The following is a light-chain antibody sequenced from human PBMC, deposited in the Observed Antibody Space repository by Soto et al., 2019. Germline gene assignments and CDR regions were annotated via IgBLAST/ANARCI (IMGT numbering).Light chain of an antibody. CDR3: SSYTSTNSWV. CDR2: DVS. V-gene: IGLV2-14*01. J-gene: IGLJ3*02. Sequence: QSVLTQSASVSGSPGQSMTISCTGTSSDVGGYNYVSWYQQHPGKAPKLIIYDVSTRPSGVSTRFSGSKSGNTASLTISGLQAEDEADYSCSSYTSTNSWVFGGGTKVTVL. CDR1: SSDVGGYNY.